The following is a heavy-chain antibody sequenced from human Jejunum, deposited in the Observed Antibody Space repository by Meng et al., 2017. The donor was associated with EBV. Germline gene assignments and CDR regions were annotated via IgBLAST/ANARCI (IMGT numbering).Heavy chain of an antibody. J-gene: IGHJ5*02. Sequence: EVQLSVAGGGLVQPGGSLRLSCVASGFTLNTYAMSWVRQAPGKGLEWVSVITHADRTFHADSVKGRFTISRDKFKNTLYLQMNSLRADDTAIYYCAKDVTGIRGGDLWGQGTLVTVSS. CDR3: AKDVTGIRGGDL. CDR1: GFTLNTYA. CDR2: ITHADRT. D-gene: IGHD3-16*01. V-gene: IGHV3-23*01.